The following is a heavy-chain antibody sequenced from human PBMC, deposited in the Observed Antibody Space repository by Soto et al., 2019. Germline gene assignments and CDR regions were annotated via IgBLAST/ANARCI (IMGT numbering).Heavy chain of an antibody. Sequence: QVQLVQSGAEVKKPGASVKVSCKASGYTFTSYGISWVRQAPGQGLEWMGWISAYNGNTNYAQKLQGRVTMTTDTSTSTAYMELRSLRSDDTAVYYCARDRISYYYGSGSPYWYFDLWGRGTLVTVSS. V-gene: IGHV1-18*01. D-gene: IGHD3-10*01. CDR1: GYTFTSYG. CDR2: ISAYNGNT. J-gene: IGHJ2*01. CDR3: ARDRISYYYGSGSPYWYFDL.